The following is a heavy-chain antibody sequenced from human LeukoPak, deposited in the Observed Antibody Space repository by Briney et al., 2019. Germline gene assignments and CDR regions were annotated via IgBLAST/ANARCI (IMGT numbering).Heavy chain of an antibody. CDR2: IYYSGST. V-gene: IGHV4-59*01. J-gene: IGHJ4*02. D-gene: IGHD2-2*02. Sequence: GSLRLSCAASGFTFSSYGMHWIRQPPGKGLEWIGYIYYSGSTNYNPSLKSRVTISVDTSKNQFSLKLSSVTAADTAVYYCARDSGYCSSTSCYRYFDYWGQGTLVTVSS. CDR3: ARDSGYCSSTSCYRYFDY. CDR1: GFTFSSYG.